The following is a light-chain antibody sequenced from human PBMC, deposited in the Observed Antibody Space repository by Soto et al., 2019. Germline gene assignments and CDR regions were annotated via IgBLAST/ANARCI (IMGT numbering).Light chain of an antibody. CDR2: GAS. J-gene: IGKJ3*01. CDR3: QQYDNWPCT. V-gene: IGKV3-15*01. CDR1: QSVSSK. Sequence: EVVMTQSPATLSVSPGEGATLSCRASQSVSSKLAWYQQKPGQAPRLLIYGASTRATGIPARFSGSESGTEVALTIGSLQSEDFAVYYCQQYDNWPCTFGPGTKVDIK.